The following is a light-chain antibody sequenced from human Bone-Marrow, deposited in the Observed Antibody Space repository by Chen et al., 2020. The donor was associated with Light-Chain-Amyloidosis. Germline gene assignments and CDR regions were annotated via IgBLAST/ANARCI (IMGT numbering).Light chain of an antibody. Sequence: DIVMTQSPDSLAGSLGERATINCKSSQSIQYNSDNKNYLAWYPQKPGQPHKLLIYWASTRESGVPDRFRGSGSETDFPLTISSLQAEDVAVYYCQQYYSTPLTFDQGTRVEIK. J-gene: IGKJ1*01. V-gene: IGKV4-1*01. CDR2: WAS. CDR3: QQYYSTPLT. CDR1: QSIQYNSDNKNY.